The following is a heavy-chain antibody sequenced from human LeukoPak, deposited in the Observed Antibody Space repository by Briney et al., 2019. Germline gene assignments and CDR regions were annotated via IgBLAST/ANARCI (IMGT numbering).Heavy chain of an antibody. CDR2: IYTSGST. CDR3: ASTDSSGWNY. D-gene: IGHD6-25*01. V-gene: IGHV4-61*02. Sequence: SETPSLTCTVSGGSISSGSYYWSWIRQPAGKGLEWIGRIYTSGSTNYNPSLKSRVTISVDTSKNQFSLKLSSVTAADTAVYYCASTDSSGWNYWGQGTLVTVSS. CDR1: GGSISSGSYY. J-gene: IGHJ4*02.